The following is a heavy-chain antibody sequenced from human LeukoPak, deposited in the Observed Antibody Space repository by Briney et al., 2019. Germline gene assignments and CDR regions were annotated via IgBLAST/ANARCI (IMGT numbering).Heavy chain of an antibody. D-gene: IGHD1-26*01. Sequence: SETLSLTCTVSGXSISSYYWSWIRQPPGRGLEWIGYIFYSGSTNYNPSLKSRVTISVDTSKNQFSPTLNSVTAADTAVYYCARGWRGVVGATSFDYWGQGTLVTVSS. CDR2: IFYSGST. CDR3: ARGWRGVVGATSFDY. CDR1: GXSISSYY. V-gene: IGHV4-59*01. J-gene: IGHJ4*02.